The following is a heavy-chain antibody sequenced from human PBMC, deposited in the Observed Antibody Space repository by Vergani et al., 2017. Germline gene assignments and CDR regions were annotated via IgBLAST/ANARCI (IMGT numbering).Heavy chain of an antibody. CDR1: GFTFSNSA. D-gene: IGHD6-6*01. CDR3: ASLLEYSSSSPG. V-gene: IGHV3-23*01. J-gene: IGHJ4*02. CDR2: ISGHGDRT. Sequence: EVHLLESGGGQVEAGGSLRLSCVASGFTFSNSAMSWVRQTSGKGLEWVSAISGHGDRTYYADSVKGRFTISRDNSKNTVYLQMNSLKAEDTAVYYCASLLEYSSSSPGWGQGTLVTVSS.